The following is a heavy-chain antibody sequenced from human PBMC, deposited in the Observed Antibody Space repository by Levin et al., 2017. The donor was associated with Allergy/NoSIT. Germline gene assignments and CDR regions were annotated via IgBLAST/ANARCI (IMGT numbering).Heavy chain of an antibody. CDR1: GFTFDDYA. CDR2: ISWISGSI. J-gene: IGHJ3*02. D-gene: IGHD3-16*02. V-gene: IGHV3-9*01. CDR3: ARDNIVLPDAFDI. Sequence: SCAASGFTFDDYAMHWVRHAPGKGLDWVPGISWISGSIGYADSVKGRFTISRDNAKNSLYLQMTSLRTEDTALYYCARDNIVLPDAFDIWGQGTMVSVSS.